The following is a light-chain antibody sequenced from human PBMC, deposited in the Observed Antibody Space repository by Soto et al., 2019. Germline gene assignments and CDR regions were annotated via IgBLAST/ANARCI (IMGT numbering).Light chain of an antibody. J-gene: IGLJ2*01. CDR1: SSDVGGYNY. CDR2: DVS. V-gene: IGLV2-14*01. CDR3: SSYTSSSTLV. Sequence: QSALTQPASVSGSPGQSITISCTGTSSDVGGYNYVSWYQQHPGKAPKLMIYDVSNRPSGVSNRFSGSKSGNTASLTISGLQAEDEADYYGSSYTSSSTLVFGGGTQVTVL.